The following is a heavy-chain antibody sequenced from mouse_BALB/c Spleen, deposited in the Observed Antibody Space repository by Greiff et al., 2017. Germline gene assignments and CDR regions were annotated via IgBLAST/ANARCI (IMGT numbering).Heavy chain of an antibody. J-gene: IGHJ3*01. CDR3: ARGGYFY. V-gene: IGHV3-2*02. Sequence: EVQLQQSGPGLVKPSQSLSLTCTVTGYSITSDYAWNWIRQFPGNQVEWMGYISYIGSTSYNPSLKSRISITRDTSKNQFFLQLNSVTTEDTATYYCARGGYFYWGQGTLVTVSA. CDR2: ISYIGST. CDR1: GYSITSDYA.